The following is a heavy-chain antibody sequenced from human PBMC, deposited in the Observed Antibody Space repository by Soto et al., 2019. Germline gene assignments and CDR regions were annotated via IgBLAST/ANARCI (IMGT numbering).Heavy chain of an antibody. J-gene: IGHJ4*02. CDR2: IYYRGNT. CDR3: ARLEGLATISYYFDF. CDR1: VPRIHRYKYY. V-gene: IGHV4-39*01. Sequence: DTLCNTRSSAVPRIHRYKYYCRSIGHPPGKGLEWIGSIYYRGNTYYNPSLQTRVTISLDKSKSQFSLKLTSVTAADSAVYFCARLEGLATISYYFDFWGQGVLVTVS. D-gene: IGHD3-9*01.